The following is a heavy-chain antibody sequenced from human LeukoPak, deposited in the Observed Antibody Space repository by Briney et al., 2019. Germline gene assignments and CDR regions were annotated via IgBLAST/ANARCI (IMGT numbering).Heavy chain of an antibody. D-gene: IGHD5-24*01. Sequence: GCSLRLSCAASGFTFSTYAVNLGRQAPEKRLNWVSAISSMGGTTYYTDSVKRRFSISRDNSKNTWNQRMNSLRAEDTAIYYCAKDRNARPTNFDSWGQGTLVSVSA. V-gene: IGHV3-23*01. J-gene: IGHJ4*02. CDR1: GFTFSTYA. CDR3: AKDRNARPTNFDS. CDR2: ISSMGGTT.